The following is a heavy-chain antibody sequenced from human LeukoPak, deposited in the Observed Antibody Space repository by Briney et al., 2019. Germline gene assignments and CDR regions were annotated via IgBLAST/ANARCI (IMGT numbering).Heavy chain of an antibody. CDR1: GFTFSRHA. J-gene: IGHJ4*02. Sequence: PGGSLRLSCAASGFTFSRHAMSWVRQAPGKGLEWVSGISGSGGSTYYADAVKGRFTISRDNPKNTLYLQMNSLRAEDTAVYYCANRPAVAAAANCWGLGTLVTVSS. V-gene: IGHV3-23*01. CDR2: ISGSGGST. D-gene: IGHD6-13*01. CDR3: ANRPAVAAAANC.